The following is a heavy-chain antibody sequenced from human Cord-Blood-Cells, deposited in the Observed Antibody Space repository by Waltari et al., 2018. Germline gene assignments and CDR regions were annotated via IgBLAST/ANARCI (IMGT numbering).Heavy chain of an antibody. D-gene: IGHD2-2*02. CDR1: GGSFSGYY. Sequence: QVQLQQWGAGLLKPSETLSLTCAVYGGSFSGYYCSWIRQPPGKGLEWIGEIYHSGSNKYNPALKCRVTISVDTSKNQFSLKLGSVAAADTSVYYCARVDCSSTSCYKDWFDPWGQGTRVTVSS. CDR3: ARVDCSSTSCYKDWFDP. V-gene: IGHV4-34*01. CDR2: IYHSGSN. J-gene: IGHJ5*02.